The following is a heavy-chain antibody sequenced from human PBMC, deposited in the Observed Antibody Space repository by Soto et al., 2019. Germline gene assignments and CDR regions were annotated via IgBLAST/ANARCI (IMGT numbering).Heavy chain of an antibody. CDR2: IDWDDDK. Sequence: SGPTLVNPTQTLTLTCTFPGFSLSSSGMRVSWIRQPPGKALEWLARIDWDDDKFYNTSLKTRLTISKDTSKNQVVLTMTNMDPVDTXTYYCARTRLSGNYLDYWGQGALVTVSS. J-gene: IGHJ4*02. D-gene: IGHD1-26*01. CDR3: ARTRLSGNYLDY. V-gene: IGHV2-70*04. CDR1: GFSLSSSGMR.